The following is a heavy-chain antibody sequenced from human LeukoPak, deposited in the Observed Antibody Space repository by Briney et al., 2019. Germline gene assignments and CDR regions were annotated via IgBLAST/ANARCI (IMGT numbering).Heavy chain of an antibody. Sequence: ASVKVSCEASGYTFTSYGISWVRQAPGQGLEWMGWISGYDGKTNYAQKFQGRVTLTTDRTTSTAYLELRSLRSDDTAVYYCARSHSYEDCSPRAFDYWGPGILVTVSS. D-gene: IGHD2-21*02. J-gene: IGHJ4*02. CDR2: ISGYDGKT. CDR1: GYTFTSYG. V-gene: IGHV1-18*01. CDR3: ARSHSYEDCSPRAFDY.